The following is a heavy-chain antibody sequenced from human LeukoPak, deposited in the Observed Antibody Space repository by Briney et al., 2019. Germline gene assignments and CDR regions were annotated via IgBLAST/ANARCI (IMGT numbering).Heavy chain of an antibody. CDR2: IKQDGSEK. V-gene: IGHV3-7*01. D-gene: IGHD3-16*01. CDR3: ARYDCVWGKTFDI. J-gene: IGHJ3*02. Sequence: GGSLRLSCAASGFTFSTYWMSWVRQAPGKGLKWVANIKQDGSEKYFVDSVKGRFTISRDNAKNSLYLQMNSLRAEDTAVYYCARYDCVWGKTFDIWGQGTMVTVSS. CDR1: GFTFSTYW.